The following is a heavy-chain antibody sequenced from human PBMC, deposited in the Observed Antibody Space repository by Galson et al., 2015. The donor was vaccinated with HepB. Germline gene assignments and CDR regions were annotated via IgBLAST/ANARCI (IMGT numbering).Heavy chain of an antibody. J-gene: IGHJ5*02. CDR2: ISPYNRDT. D-gene: IGHD2-15*01. Sequence: SVKVSCKASGYTFSTYSLTWVRQAPGQGLEWMGWISPYNRDTKYARKFQGRVTMTTDTFTSTAYMQLRSLRSDDTAVYYCARGAHVAVVGGTQNNWFDHWGQGTLVTVSS. CDR3: ARGAHVAVVGGTQNNWFDH. V-gene: IGHV1-18*01. CDR1: GYTFSTYS.